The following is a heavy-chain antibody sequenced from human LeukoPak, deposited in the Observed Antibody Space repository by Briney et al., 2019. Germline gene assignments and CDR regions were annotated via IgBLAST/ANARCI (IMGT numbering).Heavy chain of an antibody. CDR1: GYTFNSYG. CDR3: ARSVNYYDSSGYAFDY. V-gene: IGHV1-18*01. Sequence: ASVKVSCKASGYTFNSYGISWVRQAPGQGLEWMGWIGAYNGNTNYAQKFQGRVTITTDESTSTAYMELSSLRSEDTAVYYCARSVNYYDSSGYAFDYWGQGTLVTVSS. CDR2: IGAYNGNT. D-gene: IGHD3-22*01. J-gene: IGHJ4*02.